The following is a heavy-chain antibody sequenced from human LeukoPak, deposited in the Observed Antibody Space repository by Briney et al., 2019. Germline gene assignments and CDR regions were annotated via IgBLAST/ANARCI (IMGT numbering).Heavy chain of an antibody. CDR1: GYTFTGYY. J-gene: IGHJ4*02. V-gene: IGHV1-2*02. D-gene: IGHD2-2*01. CDR2: INPNSGGT. Sequence: GASVKVSCKASGYTFTGYYMHWVRQAPGQGLEWMGWINPNSGGTNYEQKFQGRVTMTRDTSISTAYMELSRLRSDDTAVYYCARVDCSSTSCRGVFDYWGQGTLVTVPS. CDR3: ARVDCSSTSCRGVFDY.